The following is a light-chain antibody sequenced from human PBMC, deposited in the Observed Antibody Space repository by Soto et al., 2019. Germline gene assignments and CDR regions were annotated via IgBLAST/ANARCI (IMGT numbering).Light chain of an antibody. V-gene: IGKV3-15*01. J-gene: IGKJ1*01. CDR1: QSVSSD. CDR2: GAF. Sequence: EIVMTQSPATLSVSPGERATLSCRASQSVSSDLAWYQQKPGQAPRLLIHGAFIRSTGVPARFSGSGSGTEFPLTITSLQSEDSAVYFCQQYNNWRTFGQGTKVEIK. CDR3: QQYNNWRT.